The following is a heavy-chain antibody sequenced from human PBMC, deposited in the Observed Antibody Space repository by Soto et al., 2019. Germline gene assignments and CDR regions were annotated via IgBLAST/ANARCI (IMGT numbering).Heavy chain of an antibody. CDR2: ISGSGGST. CDR1: GFTFSSYA. CDR3: AKDIAAAGISPVITIDY. J-gene: IGHJ4*02. Sequence: GSLRLSWAASGFTFSSYAMSWVRQAPGKGLEWVSAISGSGGSTYYEDSVKGRFTISRDNSKNTLYLQMNRLRAEDTAVYYCAKDIAAAGISPVITIDYWGQGTLVTVSS. D-gene: IGHD6-13*01. V-gene: IGHV3-23*01.